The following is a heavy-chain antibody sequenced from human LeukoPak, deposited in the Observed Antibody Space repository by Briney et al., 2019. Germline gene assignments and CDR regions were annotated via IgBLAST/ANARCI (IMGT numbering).Heavy chain of an antibody. Sequence: GASVKVSCKASGYTFTSYAINWVRQAPGQGLEWMGWINTNTGNPTYAQGFTGRFVFSLDTSVSTAYLQISSLKAEDTAVYYCARDRTDYYYYYYMDVWGKGTTVTVSS. D-gene: IGHD3/OR15-3a*01. CDR3: ARDRTDYYYYYYMDV. CDR1: GYTFTSYA. V-gene: IGHV7-4-1*02. J-gene: IGHJ6*03. CDR2: INTNTGNP.